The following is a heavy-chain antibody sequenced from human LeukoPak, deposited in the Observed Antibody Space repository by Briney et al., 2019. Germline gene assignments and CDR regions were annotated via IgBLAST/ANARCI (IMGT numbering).Heavy chain of an antibody. D-gene: IGHD3-3*01. CDR2: ISAYNGNT. J-gene: IGHJ6*03. CDR3: ARDRFVNGVVNSTYYYMDV. CDR1: GYTFTSYG. V-gene: IGHV1-18*01. Sequence: TSVKVTCKASGYTFTSYGISEVRQAPGQGLEWMGWISAYNGNTNYAQKLQGRVTMTTDTSTSTAYMELRSLRSDDTAVYYWARDRFVNGVVNSTYYYMDVWGKGTTVTVSS.